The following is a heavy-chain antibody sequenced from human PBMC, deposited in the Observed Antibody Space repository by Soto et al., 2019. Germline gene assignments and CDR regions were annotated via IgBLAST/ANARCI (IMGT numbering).Heavy chain of an antibody. CDR2: MNPNTGNT. Sequence: ASVKVSCKASGYTFTSYDINWVRQATGQGLEWMGWMNPNTGNTGYAQKFQGRVTMTRNTSISTAYMELSSLRSEDTAVYYCARGRAITGTMPSWGQGTLVTVSS. CDR1: GYTFTSYD. J-gene: IGHJ5*02. V-gene: IGHV1-8*01. D-gene: IGHD1-20*01. CDR3: ARGRAITGTMPS.